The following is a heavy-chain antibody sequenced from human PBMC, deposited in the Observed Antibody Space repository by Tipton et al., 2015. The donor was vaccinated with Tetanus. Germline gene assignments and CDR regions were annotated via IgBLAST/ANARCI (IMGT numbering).Heavy chain of an antibody. CDR3: AKEALGVLNL. CDR1: GFTFKSYT. Sequence: SLRLSCAASGFTFKSYTMNWLRQAPGNGLEWVAAISGSRLTPYYADSVKGRFTISRDNSKNTVSLQLNSLRAGDTTIYYCAKEALGVLNLWGKGTTVIVSS. J-gene: IGHJ6*04. D-gene: IGHD1-14*01. CDR2: ISGSRLTP. V-gene: IGHV3-23*01.